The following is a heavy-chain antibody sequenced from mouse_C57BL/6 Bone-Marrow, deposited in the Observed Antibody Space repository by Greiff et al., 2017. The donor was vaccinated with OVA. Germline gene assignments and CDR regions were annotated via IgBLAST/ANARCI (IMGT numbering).Heavy chain of an antibody. CDR1: GYAFTNYL. D-gene: IGHD1-1*01. J-gene: IGHJ4*01. CDR2: INPGSGGT. CDR3: ARPYYGSRRSPYAMDY. Sequence: QVQLKQSGAELVRPGTSVKVSCKASGYAFTNYLIEWVKQRPGQGLEWIGVINPGSGGTNYNEKFKGKATLTADKSSSTAYMQLSSLTSEDSAVYFCARPYYGSRRSPYAMDYWGQGTSVTVSS. V-gene: IGHV1-54*01.